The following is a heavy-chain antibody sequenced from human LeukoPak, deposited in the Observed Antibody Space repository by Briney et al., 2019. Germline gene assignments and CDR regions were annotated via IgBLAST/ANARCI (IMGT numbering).Heavy chain of an antibody. V-gene: IGHV4-39*01. J-gene: IGHJ4*02. CDR3: ARTILTGYYKWEYHFDY. D-gene: IGHD3-9*01. Sequence: SETLSLTCTVSGGSISSSSYYWGWIRQPPGKGLEWIGSIYYSGSTYYNPSLKSRVTISVDTSKNQFSLKLSSVTAADTAVYYCARTILTGYYKWEYHFDYWGQGTLVTVSS. CDR2: IYYSGST. CDR1: GGSISSSSYY.